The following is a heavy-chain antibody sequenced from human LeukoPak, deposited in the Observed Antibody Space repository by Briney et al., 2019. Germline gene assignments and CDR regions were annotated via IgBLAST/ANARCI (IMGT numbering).Heavy chain of an antibody. CDR2: ISYDGSNK. Sequence: GGSLRLSCAASGFTFSSYAMLWVRQAPGKGLEWVAVISYDGSNKYYEDSVKGRFTISRDNSKNTLYLQMNSLRAEDTAVYYCARDPLRYSYGYQGAFDIWGQGTMVTVSS. CDR1: GFTFSSYA. D-gene: IGHD5-18*01. J-gene: IGHJ3*02. V-gene: IGHV3-30-3*01. CDR3: ARDPLRYSYGYQGAFDI.